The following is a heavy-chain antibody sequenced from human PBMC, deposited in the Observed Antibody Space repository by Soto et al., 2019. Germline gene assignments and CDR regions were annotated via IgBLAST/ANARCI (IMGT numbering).Heavy chain of an antibody. D-gene: IGHD6-13*01. CDR1: GFTISSHW. Sequence: GGSLRLSCVASGFTISSHWMHWVRQAPGKGLVWVSRINSDGSSTSYADSVKGRFTISRDNSKNTLYLQMNSLRAEDTAVYYCAKENGYSSSWFEFDYWGQGTLVTVSS. V-gene: IGHV3-74*01. J-gene: IGHJ4*02. CDR3: AKENGYSSSWFEFDY. CDR2: INSDGSST.